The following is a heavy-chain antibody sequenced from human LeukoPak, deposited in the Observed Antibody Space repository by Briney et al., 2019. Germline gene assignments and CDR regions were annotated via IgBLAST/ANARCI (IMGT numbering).Heavy chain of an antibody. J-gene: IGHJ6*02. D-gene: IGHD3-3*01. CDR1: GYTFTSYY. V-gene: IGHV1-46*01. CDR2: INPSGGST. CDR3: ARDRVVGTLIRFLGRGMDV. Sequence: ASVKVSCKASGYTFTSYYMHWVRQAPGQGLEWMGIINPSGGSTSYAQKFQGRVTMTRDTSTSTVYMELSSLRSEGTAVYYCARDRVVGTLIRFLGRGMDVWGQGTTVTVSS.